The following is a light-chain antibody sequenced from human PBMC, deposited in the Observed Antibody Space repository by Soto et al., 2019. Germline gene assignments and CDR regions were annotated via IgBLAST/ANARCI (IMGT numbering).Light chain of an antibody. J-gene: IGLJ3*02. CDR1: SSGVGGSNF. V-gene: IGLV2-11*01. CDR2: DVS. CDR3: CSYAGNSLWV. Sequence: QSALTQPRSVSGSPGQSVTISCTGTSSGVGGSNFVSWYQQHAGKAPKLVIYDVSKRPSGVPDRFSGSKSGNAASLTISGLQVEDEADYYCCSYAGNSLWVFGGGTKLTVL.